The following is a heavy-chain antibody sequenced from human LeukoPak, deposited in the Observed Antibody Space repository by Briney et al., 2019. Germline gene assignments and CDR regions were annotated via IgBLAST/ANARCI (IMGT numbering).Heavy chain of an antibody. V-gene: IGHV3-53*04. D-gene: IGHD1-26*01. J-gene: IGHJ6*02. CDR1: GFNVSTKY. CDR2: IYTGGST. Sequence: GGSLRPSCSVSGFNVSTKYMSWVRQAPGKGLEWVAIIYTGGSTYYADSVKGRFSISRHTATNTLYFQMNWLRIEDTAVYYCARDSYYISMDVWGQGTTVIVSS. CDR3: ARDSYYISMDV.